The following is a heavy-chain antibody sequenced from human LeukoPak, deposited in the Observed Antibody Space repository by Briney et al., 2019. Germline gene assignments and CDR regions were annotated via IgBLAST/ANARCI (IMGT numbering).Heavy chain of an antibody. V-gene: IGHV4-59*01. J-gene: IGHJ4*02. D-gene: IGHD3-22*01. Sequence: PSETPSLTCTVSGGSISSYYWSWIRQPPGKGLEWIGYIYYSGSTNYNPSLKSRVTISVDTSKNQFSLKLSSVTAADTAVYYCARDDRHYYDSSGYYDRWGQGTLVTVSS. CDR1: GGSISSYY. CDR2: IYYSGST. CDR3: ARDDRHYYDSSGYYDR.